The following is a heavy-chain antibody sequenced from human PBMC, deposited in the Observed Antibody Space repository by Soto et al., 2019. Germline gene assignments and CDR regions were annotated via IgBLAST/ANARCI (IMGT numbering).Heavy chain of an antibody. J-gene: IGHJ4*02. D-gene: IGHD6-19*01. Sequence: GGSLRLSCAASGFTFSNYVMHWVRQAPGKGLEWVAALWSDGSNEYYGGSVKGRITISRDNSRNTLYLQMNSLRAEDTAVYYCVREGSAWHFDYWGQGTLVTVSS. CDR3: VREGSAWHFDY. CDR2: LWSDGSNE. CDR1: GFTFSNYV. V-gene: IGHV3-33*01.